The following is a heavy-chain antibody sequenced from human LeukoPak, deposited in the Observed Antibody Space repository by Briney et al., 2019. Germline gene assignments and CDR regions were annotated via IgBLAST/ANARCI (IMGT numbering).Heavy chain of an antibody. D-gene: IGHD3-10*01. CDR3: ARDLYYGSGSYNY. V-gene: IGHV1-18*04. CDR1: GYTFTGYY. CDR2: ISAYNGNT. Sequence: ASVKVSCKTSGYTFTGYYMHWVRQAPGQGLEWMGWISAYNGNTNYAQKLQGRVTMTTDTSTSTAYMELRSLRSDDTAVYYCARDLYYGSGSYNYWGQGTLVTVSS. J-gene: IGHJ4*02.